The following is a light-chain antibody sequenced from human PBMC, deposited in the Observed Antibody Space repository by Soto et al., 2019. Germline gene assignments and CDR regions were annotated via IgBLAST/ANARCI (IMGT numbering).Light chain of an antibody. CDR2: EVV. Sequence: QSVLTQPPSASGSPGQSVTISCTGTKNDIGVYDFVSWYQHHPGKAPRLIIYEVVQRPSGVPDRFSGSKSGNTASLTVSGLQAADQADHFCKSYAGRNTYVFGSGTKVTVL. V-gene: IGLV2-8*01. CDR1: KNDIGVYDF. CDR3: KSYAGRNTYV. J-gene: IGLJ1*01.